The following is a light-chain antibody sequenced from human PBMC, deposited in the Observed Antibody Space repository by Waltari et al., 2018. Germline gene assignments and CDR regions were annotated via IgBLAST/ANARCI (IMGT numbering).Light chain of an antibody. V-gene: IGLV2-14*03. J-gene: IGLJ1*01. CDR3: NSYTSSIMV. Sequence: QSALTQPASVSGSPGQSITVSCDVGGYNYVSWYQQHPGKAPKLMMYDVNKRPSGVSNRFSGSKSGNTASLTISGLQAEDEADYYCNSYTSSIMVFGTGTRVTVL. CDR1: DVGGYNY. CDR2: DVN.